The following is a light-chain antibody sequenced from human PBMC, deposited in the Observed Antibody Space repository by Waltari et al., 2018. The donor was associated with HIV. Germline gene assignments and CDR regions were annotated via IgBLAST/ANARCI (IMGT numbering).Light chain of an antibody. J-gene: IGKJ4*01. CDR1: RTVYFNSNNQNY. V-gene: IGKV4-1*01. Sequence: DIVMTQSPDSLPVSLGERATMNCRSSRTVYFNSNNQNYLAWYQQKPGQSPKVLIYWASTRASGVPGRFSGSGSGTDFNLTISSLQADYVAVYYCQQYYTIESTFGGGTKVEIK. CDR3: QQYYTIEST. CDR2: WAS.